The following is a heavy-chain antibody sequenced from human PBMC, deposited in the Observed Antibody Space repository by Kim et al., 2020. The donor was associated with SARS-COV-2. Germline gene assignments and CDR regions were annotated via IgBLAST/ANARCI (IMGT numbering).Heavy chain of an antibody. V-gene: IGHV1-69*04. Sequence: SVKVSCKASGGTFSSYAISWVRQAPGQGLEWMGRIIPILGIANYAQKFQGRVTITADKSTSTAYMELSSLRSEDTAVYYCARFASYSYGTPFDYWGQGTLVTVSS. CDR3: ARFASYSYGTPFDY. D-gene: IGHD5-18*01. J-gene: IGHJ4*02. CDR2: IIPILGIA. CDR1: GGTFSSYA.